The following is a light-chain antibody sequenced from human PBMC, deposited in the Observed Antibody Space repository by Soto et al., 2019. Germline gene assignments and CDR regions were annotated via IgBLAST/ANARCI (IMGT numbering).Light chain of an antibody. V-gene: IGLV4-60*02. Sequence: QSVLTQSSSASASLGSSVKVTCTLSSGHSSYIIAWHQQQPRKAPRYLMKLEGSGSYNKGSGVPDRFSGSSSGADRYLTISNLQFEDEADYYCETWDNNTRVFGGGTKVTVL. CDR2: LEGSGSY. CDR1: SGHSSYI. J-gene: IGLJ3*02. CDR3: ETWDNNTRV.